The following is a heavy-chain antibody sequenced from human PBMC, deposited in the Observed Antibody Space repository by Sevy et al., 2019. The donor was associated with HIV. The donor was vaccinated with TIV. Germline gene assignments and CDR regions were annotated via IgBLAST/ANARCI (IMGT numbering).Heavy chain of an antibody. CDR3: ARGGTSKQRKDRFDP. J-gene: IGHJ5*02. D-gene: IGHD2-2*01. CDR1: GFTFRNYN. V-gene: IGHV3-21*01. CDR2: ISDDSRYI. Sequence: GGSLRLSCAASGFTFRNYNMNWVRQAPGKGLEWVSSISDDSRYIYYAGSVKGRFPISRDNAKNSMFLQMNSLRVEDTAVYYCARGGTSKQRKDRFDPWGQGTLVTVSS.